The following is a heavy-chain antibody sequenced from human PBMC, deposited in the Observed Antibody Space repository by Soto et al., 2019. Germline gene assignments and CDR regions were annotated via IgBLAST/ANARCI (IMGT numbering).Heavy chain of an antibody. D-gene: IGHD5-18*01. V-gene: IGHV3-30*18. CDR1: GFSFSSYG. Sequence: PGGSLRLSCAASGFSFSSYGMHWVRQAPGKGLEWVAVISYDGSNKYYADSVKGRFTISRDNSKNTLYLQMNSLRAEDTAVYYCAKGGQLWTNYYYYGMDVWGQGTTVTGSS. CDR2: ISYDGSNK. J-gene: IGHJ6*02. CDR3: AKGGQLWTNYYYYGMDV.